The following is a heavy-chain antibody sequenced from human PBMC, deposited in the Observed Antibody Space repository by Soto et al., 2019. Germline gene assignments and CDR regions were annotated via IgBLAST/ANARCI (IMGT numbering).Heavy chain of an antibody. CDR1: GFTCVTTG. V-gene: IGHV3-23*01. Sequence: TGGSLRVSCAAAGFTCVTTGMSWVRQAPGEGLEWVSTIDGSGGITYYADSVKGRVTISRDNSKNTLYLQMNSLRAEDTAVYYCAKDRFGYCSSTSCFLFDYWGQGTLVTVSS. D-gene: IGHD2-2*03. CDR2: IDGSGGIT. CDR3: AKDRFGYCSSTSCFLFDY. J-gene: IGHJ4*02.